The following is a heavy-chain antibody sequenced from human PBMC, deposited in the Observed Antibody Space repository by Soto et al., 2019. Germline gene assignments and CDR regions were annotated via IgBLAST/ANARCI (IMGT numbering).Heavy chain of an antibody. J-gene: IGHJ4*02. CDR3: VGPVPFFNY. CDR2: VSSDGGST. D-gene: IGHD3-16*01. CDR1: GFTFSDYV. Sequence: PGGSLRLSCAASGFTFSDYVMGWVRQAPGKGPEWVAAVSSDGGSTYFADSVKGRFIVSRDNSKGALYLQMSRLSAGDTAVYHCVGPVPFFNYCGPGTVVTVSS. V-gene: IGHV3-23*01.